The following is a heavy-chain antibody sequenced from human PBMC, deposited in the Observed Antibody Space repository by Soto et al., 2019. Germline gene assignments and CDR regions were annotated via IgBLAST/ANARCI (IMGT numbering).Heavy chain of an antibody. CDR2: ISGSGGST. Sequence: EVQLLESGGGLVQPGGSLRLSCAASGFTFSSYAMSWVRQAPGKGLDWVSAISGSGGSTYYADSVKGRFTISRDNSKNTLYLQMNSLRAEDTAIYYCAKENGYSSSWFEFDYWGQGTLVTVSS. J-gene: IGHJ4*02. D-gene: IGHD6-13*01. CDR3: AKENGYSSSWFEFDY. V-gene: IGHV3-23*01. CDR1: GFTFSSYA.